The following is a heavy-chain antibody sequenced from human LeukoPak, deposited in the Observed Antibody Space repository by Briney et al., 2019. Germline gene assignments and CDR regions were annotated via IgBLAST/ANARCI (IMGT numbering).Heavy chain of an antibody. CDR3: ARGGVYSGSYSTFDI. J-gene: IGHJ3*02. CDR1: GYTFTNYA. V-gene: IGHV1-2*02. D-gene: IGHD1-26*01. Sequence: GASVKVSCKASGYTFTNYAMNWVRQAPGQGLEWMGWINPNSGGTNYAQKFQGRVTMTRDTSISTAYMELSRLRSDDTAVYYCARGGVYSGSYSTFDIWGQGTMVTVSS. CDR2: INPNSGGT.